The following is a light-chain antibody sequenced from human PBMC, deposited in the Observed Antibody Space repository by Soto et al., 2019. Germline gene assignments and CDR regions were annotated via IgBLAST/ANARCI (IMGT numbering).Light chain of an antibody. CDR2: KAS. Sequence: IQMTQSPSTLSASVGDRVTITCRASQSISSWLAWYQQKPGTAPKLLIYKASTLQSGVPSRFSGSGSGTEFTLTISCLQPDDSATYYCQQYRDNWTFGQGTKV. J-gene: IGKJ1*01. CDR3: QQYRDNWT. V-gene: IGKV1-5*03. CDR1: QSISSW.